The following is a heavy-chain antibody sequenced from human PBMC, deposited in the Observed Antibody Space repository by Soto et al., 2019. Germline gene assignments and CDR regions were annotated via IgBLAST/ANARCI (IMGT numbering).Heavy chain of an antibody. D-gene: IGHD3-22*01. Sequence: QVQLQESGPGLVKPSETLSLTCTVSGGSVSGYYWSWIRQPPGKGLEWIGYVHYNGGTLYNTSLESRVIISVATSKNHFSLGLNSVTAADTAVYYCARAPAQLYDDRGKGTRYLDYWGQGTLVTVSS. J-gene: IGHJ4*02. CDR2: VHYNGGT. V-gene: IGHV4-59*02. CDR1: GGSVSGYY. CDR3: ARAPAQLYDDRGKGTRYLDY.